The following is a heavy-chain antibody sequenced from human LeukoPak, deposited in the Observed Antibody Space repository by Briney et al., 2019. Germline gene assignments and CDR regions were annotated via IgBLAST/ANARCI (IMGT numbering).Heavy chain of an antibody. CDR2: IYSPGT. D-gene: IGHD3-22*01. J-gene: IGHJ3*02. V-gene: IGHV4-61*02. CDR1: AGSINSGDYY. Sequence: PSQTLSLTCTVSAGSINSGDYYWSWIRQPAGKGLEWIGRIYSPGTNYNYNPSLKNRVTISIDTSKNQFSLKLTSVTAADTAAYYCARGIGTSYDSSRDAFDIWGQGTMVTVSS. CDR3: ARGIGTSYDSSRDAFDI.